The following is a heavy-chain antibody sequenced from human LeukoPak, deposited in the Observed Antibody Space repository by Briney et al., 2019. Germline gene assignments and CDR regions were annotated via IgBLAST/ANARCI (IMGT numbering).Heavy chain of an antibody. D-gene: IGHD3-22*01. V-gene: IGHV4-59*08. Sequence: PSETLSLTCTVSGGSISSYYWSWIRQPPGKGLEWIGYIYYSGSTNYNPSLKSRVTISVDTSKNQFSLKLSSVTAADTAVYYCARTRDYYDSSGYYYDYWGQGTLVTVSS. CDR3: ARTRDYYDSSGYYYDY. CDR1: GGSISSYY. CDR2: IYYSGST. J-gene: IGHJ4*02.